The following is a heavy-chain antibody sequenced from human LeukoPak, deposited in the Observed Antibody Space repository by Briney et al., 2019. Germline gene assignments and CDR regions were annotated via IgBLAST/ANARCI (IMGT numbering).Heavy chain of an antibody. CDR1: GFGFNRFS. V-gene: IGHV3-7*01. D-gene: IGHD2/OR15-2a*01. CDR2: IKQDGSQK. Sequence: PGGSLRLSCAASGFGFNRFSRSGVRKTPGKGRKWVANIKQDGSQKEYADSVKGRFAISRDNANNFLDLQMNSLRAEDTGVYYCASVDFDNNAHYHYYLPNWGQGTRVTVSS. CDR3: ASVDFDNNAHYHYYLPN. J-gene: IGHJ4*02.